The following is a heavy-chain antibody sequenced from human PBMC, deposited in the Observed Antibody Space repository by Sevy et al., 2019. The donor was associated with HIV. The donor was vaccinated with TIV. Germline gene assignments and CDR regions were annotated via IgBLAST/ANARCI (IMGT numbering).Heavy chain of an antibody. V-gene: IGHV3-23*01. J-gene: IGHJ4*02. CDR3: AKDFCRTDNCTDLFDY. CDR2: IYPNGDVT. D-gene: IGHD1-20*01. Sequence: GGSLRLSCAASGFTFINYAMTWVRQAPGKGLEWVSSIYPNGDVTFYAESVKSRFIISRDSSKNTLFLQMNSLRAEDTAVYYCAKDFCRTDNCTDLFDYWGQGTLVTVSS. CDR1: GFTFINYA.